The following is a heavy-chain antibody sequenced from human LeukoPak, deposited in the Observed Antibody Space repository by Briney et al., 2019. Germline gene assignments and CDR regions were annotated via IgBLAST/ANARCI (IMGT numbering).Heavy chain of an antibody. CDR1: GFTFINYV. CDR2: ISGSGSST. V-gene: IGHV3-23*01. D-gene: IGHD3-16*01. Sequence: GGSLRLSCAASGFTFINYVMTWVRQAPGKGLEWVSGISGSGSSTYYADSVKGRFTISRDNSKDTLYLQMNSLRADDTAVYYCATYVRQTKFEYWGQGTLVTVSS. J-gene: IGHJ4*02. CDR3: ATYVRQTKFEY.